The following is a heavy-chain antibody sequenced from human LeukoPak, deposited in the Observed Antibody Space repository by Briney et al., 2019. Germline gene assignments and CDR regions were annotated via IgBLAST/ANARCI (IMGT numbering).Heavy chain of an antibody. J-gene: IGHJ4*02. CDR1: GFTFTTYS. D-gene: IGHD4-17*01. Sequence: GGSLRLSCAASGFTFTTYSMNWVRQAPGKGLEWVSYISGSTSIIKYADSVMGRFTISRDNAKNSLYLQMNSLRDEDTAVYYCARDLYGDYSFDYWGQGTLVTVSS. V-gene: IGHV3-48*02. CDR3: ARDLYGDYSFDY. CDR2: ISGSTSII.